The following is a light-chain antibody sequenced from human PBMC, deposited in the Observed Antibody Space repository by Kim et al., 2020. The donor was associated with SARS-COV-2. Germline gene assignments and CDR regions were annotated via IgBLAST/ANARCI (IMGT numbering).Light chain of an antibody. V-gene: IGLV3-19*01. CDR2: DKN. CDR3: GSRDSDNHLGV. CDR1: SLRSYY. Sequence: SSELTQDPAVSVALGQTVRITCQGDSLRSYYASWYQQKPGQAPMLIVYDKNNRPSGIPDRFSGSTSGSTASLTITGTQADDEADYYCGSRDSDNHLGVFGGGTQLTVL. J-gene: IGLJ3*02.